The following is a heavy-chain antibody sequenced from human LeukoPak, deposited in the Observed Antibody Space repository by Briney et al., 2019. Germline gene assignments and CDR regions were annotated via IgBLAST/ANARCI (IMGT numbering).Heavy chain of an antibody. Sequence: SETLSLTCTVPGGSISSGGYYWSWIRQHPGKGLEWIGYIYHSGSTYYNPSLKSRVTISVDRSKNQFSLKLSSVTAADTAVYYCARGSGSLFDYWGQGTLVTVSS. CDR1: GGSISSGGYY. CDR2: IYHSGST. V-gene: IGHV4-30-2*01. CDR3: ARGSGSLFDY. D-gene: IGHD3-10*01. J-gene: IGHJ4*02.